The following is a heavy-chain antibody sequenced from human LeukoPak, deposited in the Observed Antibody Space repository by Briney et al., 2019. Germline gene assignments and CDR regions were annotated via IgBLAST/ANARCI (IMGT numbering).Heavy chain of an antibody. D-gene: IGHD5-24*01. V-gene: IGHV3-30*01. Sequence: PGRSLRLSCAASGFTFSSYAMHWVRQAPGKGLEWVAVISYDGSNKYYADSVKGRFTISRDNSKNTLYLQMNSLRAEDTAAYYCARDEDGYNSYWGQGTLVTVSS. CDR2: ISYDGSNK. J-gene: IGHJ4*02. CDR3: ARDEDGYNSY. CDR1: GFTFSSYA.